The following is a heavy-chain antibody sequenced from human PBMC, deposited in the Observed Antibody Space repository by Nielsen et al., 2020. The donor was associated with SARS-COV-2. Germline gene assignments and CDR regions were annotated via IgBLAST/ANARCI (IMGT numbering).Heavy chain of an antibody. J-gene: IGHJ6*04. V-gene: IGHV1-3*01. CDR2: MSAADGRT. Sequence: APVKVSCKASGYTFSTSYMHWVRQAPGQRLEWMGWMSAADGRTTYSQKFQGRVTTTRDTSATTVYLELSSLTSEDTAVYYCARDTGNWYMDVWGKGTTVTVSS. CDR3: ARDTGNWYMDV. CDR1: GYTFSTSY. D-gene: IGHD6-13*01.